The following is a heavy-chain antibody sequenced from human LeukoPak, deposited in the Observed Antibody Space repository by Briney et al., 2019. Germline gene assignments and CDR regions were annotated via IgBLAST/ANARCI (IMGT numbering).Heavy chain of an antibody. Sequence: GGSLRLSCAASGFTFSSYGMHWVRQAPGKGLEWVAVIWYGGSNKYYADSVKGRFTISRDNSKNTLYLQMNSLRAEDTAVYYCAKDGQEYQLLPPYYFDYWGQGTLVTVSS. D-gene: IGHD2-2*01. CDR1: GFTFSSYG. J-gene: IGHJ4*02. V-gene: IGHV3-30*02. CDR2: IWYGGSNK. CDR3: AKDGQEYQLLPPYYFDY.